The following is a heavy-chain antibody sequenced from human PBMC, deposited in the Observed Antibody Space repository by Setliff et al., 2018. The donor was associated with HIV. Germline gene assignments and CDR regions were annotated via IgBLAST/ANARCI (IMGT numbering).Heavy chain of an antibody. CDR1: SGSISSGTYY. D-gene: IGHD5-18*01. Sequence: TLSLTCAVSSGSISSGTYYWSWIRQYPGKGLEWIGYIDYSGSAFYNPSLKSRITISRDTSKNQFSLKMNSVTAADTAVYYCAREGKTALVTKYFDYWGHGKLVTVSS. J-gene: IGHJ4*01. V-gene: IGHV4-31*11. CDR2: IDYSGSA. CDR3: AREGKTALVTKYFDY.